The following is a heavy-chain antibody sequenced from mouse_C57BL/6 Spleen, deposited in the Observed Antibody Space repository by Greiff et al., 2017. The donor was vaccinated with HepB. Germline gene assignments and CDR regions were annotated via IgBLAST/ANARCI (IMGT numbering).Heavy chain of an antibody. Sequence: EVKLEESGGGLVKPGGSLKLSCAASGFTFSDYGMHWVRQAPEKGLEWVAYISSGSSTIYYADTVKGRFTISRDNAKNTLFLQMTSLRSEDTAMYYCARLVGRGAMDYWGQGTSVTVSS. CDR2: ISSGSSTI. CDR3: ARLVGRGAMDY. CDR1: GFTFSDYG. D-gene: IGHD1-1*02. J-gene: IGHJ4*01. V-gene: IGHV5-17*01.